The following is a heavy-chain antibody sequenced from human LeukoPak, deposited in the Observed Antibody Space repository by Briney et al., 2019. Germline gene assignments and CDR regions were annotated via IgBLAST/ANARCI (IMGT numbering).Heavy chain of an antibody. V-gene: IGHV3-7*01. CDR1: GFTLSTYW. Sequence: PGGSLRLSCEAPGFTLSTYWMSWFRQAPGKGLEWVANIKQDGSEKYYVDSVKGRFTISRDNAQNSVYLQMNSLRVEDTAVYYCGRGGAVASYWGQGALVTVSS. D-gene: IGHD6-19*01. J-gene: IGHJ4*02. CDR3: GRGGAVASY. CDR2: IKQDGSEK.